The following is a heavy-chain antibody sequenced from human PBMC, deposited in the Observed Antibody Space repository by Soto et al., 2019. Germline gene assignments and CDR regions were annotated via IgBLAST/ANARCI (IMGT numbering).Heavy chain of an antibody. D-gene: IGHD3-16*02. V-gene: IGHV1-8*01. J-gene: IGHJ3*02. CDR1: GYTFTSYD. CDR3: ARSYKIWGSYRYDAFDI. Sequence: QVQLVQSGAEVKKPGASVKVSCKASGYTFTSYDINWVRQATGQGLEWMGWMNPNSGNTGYAQKFQGRVTMTRNTFISTAYMELSSLRSEDTAVYYCARSYKIWGSYRYDAFDIWGQGTMVTVSS. CDR2: MNPNSGNT.